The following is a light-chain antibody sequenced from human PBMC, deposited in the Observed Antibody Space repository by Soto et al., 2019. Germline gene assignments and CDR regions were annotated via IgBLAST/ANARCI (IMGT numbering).Light chain of an antibody. Sequence: QSVLTQPPSASGTPGQRVTISCSGSSSNIGSNYVYWYQQVPGTAPKLLIHRNNQRPSGVPDRFSGSKSGTSASLAITGLRSEDEADYYCAAWDDSLSGLVVFGGGTKLTVL. CDR2: RNN. CDR3: AAWDDSLSGLVV. CDR1: SSNIGSNY. V-gene: IGLV1-47*01. J-gene: IGLJ2*01.